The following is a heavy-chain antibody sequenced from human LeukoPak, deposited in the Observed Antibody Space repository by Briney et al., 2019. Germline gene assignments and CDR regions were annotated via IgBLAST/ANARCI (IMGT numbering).Heavy chain of an antibody. D-gene: IGHD3-10*01. J-gene: IGHJ4*02. CDR3: AKGGESSLPFDY. V-gene: IGHV4-4*07. CDR1: GASNSGHY. Sequence: PETLCLTCIVSGASNSGHYWSWIRQPAGKEPEWIGRVHTSRGTNYNSSLKRRLTMSVDTSKSQFSLHLASVTAADTAVYYCAKGGESSLPFDYWGQGTLVTVSS. CDR2: VHTSRGT.